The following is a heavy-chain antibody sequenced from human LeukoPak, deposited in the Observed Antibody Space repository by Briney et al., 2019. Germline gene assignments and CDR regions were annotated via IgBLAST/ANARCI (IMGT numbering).Heavy chain of an antibody. D-gene: IGHD2-15*01. CDR1: GDSVSSNSAA. Sequence: SQTLSLTCAISGDSVSSNSAAWNWIRQSPSRGLEWLGRTYYRSKWYDDYAVSVKSRITINPDTSKNQFSLQLNSVTPEDTAVYYCARERSRGYCSGGSCYSVPNAFDIWGQGTMVTVSS. J-gene: IGHJ3*02. CDR2: TYYRSKWYD. V-gene: IGHV6-1*01. CDR3: ARERSRGYCSGGSCYSVPNAFDI.